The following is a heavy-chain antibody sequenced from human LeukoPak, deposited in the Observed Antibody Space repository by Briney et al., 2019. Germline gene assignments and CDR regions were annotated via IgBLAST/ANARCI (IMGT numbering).Heavy chain of an antibody. J-gene: IGHJ3*02. D-gene: IGHD3-16*02. CDR1: GFTFDDYG. CDR3: ARARLRLGELSLGGAFDI. CDR2: INWNGGST. V-gene: IGHV3-20*04. Sequence: AGGSLRLSCAASGFTFDDYGMSWVRQAPGKGLEWVSGINWNGGSTGYADSVKGRLTISRDNAKNSLYLQMNSLRAEDTALYYCARARLRLGELSLGGAFDIWGQGTMVTVSS.